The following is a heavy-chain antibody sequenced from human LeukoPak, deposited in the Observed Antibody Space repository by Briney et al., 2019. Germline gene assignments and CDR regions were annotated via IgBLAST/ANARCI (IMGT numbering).Heavy chain of an antibody. CDR1: GFTFSSYG. V-gene: IGHV3-30*03. CDR2: ISYDGSNK. CDR3: GKGRGSPLGGRAV. Sequence: GRSLRLSCAASGFTFSSYGMHWVRQAPGKGLEWVAVISYDGSNKYYADSVKGRFTISRDNSKNTLYLQMNSLRAEDTAVYYWGKGRGSPLGGRAVGGKGT. D-gene: IGHD3-10*01. J-gene: IGHJ6*04.